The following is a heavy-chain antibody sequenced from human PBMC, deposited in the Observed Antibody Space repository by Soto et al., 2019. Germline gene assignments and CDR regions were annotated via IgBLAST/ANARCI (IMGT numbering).Heavy chain of an antibody. CDR1: GFSFSDYY. CDR3: TRGACAGGRCYSGFS. J-gene: IGHJ4*02. CDR2: TRNKVNRYTT. Sequence: EVQLVESGGGLVQPGGSLRLSCAASGFSFSDYYMDWVRQAPGTGLEWVARTRNKVNRYTTEYAAPVKGRFTISRDDSKTSLYVQMDSVITEDTAVYDCTRGACAGGRCYSGFSWGQGTRVTVSS. V-gene: IGHV3-72*01. D-gene: IGHD2-15*01.